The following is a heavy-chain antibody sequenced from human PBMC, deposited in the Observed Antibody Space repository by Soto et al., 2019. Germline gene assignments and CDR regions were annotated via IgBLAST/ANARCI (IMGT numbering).Heavy chain of an antibody. CDR2: ISAYNGNT. D-gene: IGHD3-22*01. J-gene: IGHJ2*01. V-gene: IGHV1-18*01. Sequence: QVQLVQSGAEVKKPGASVKVSCKASGYTFTSYGISWVRQAPGQGREWMGWISAYNGNTNYAQKLQGRVTMTTETSTSTADMELRSLRSDDTAVYYCAGSGNTMIVGSYWYFDLWGRGTLVTVSS. CDR1: GYTFTSYG. CDR3: AGSGNTMIVGSYWYFDL.